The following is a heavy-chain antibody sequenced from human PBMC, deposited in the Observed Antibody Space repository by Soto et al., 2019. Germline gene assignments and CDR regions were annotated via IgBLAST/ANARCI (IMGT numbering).Heavy chain of an antibody. Sequence: DSVKVYCKTSGYTFTTYGISWVRQAPGQGLEWMGWISAYNGNTNYAQNLQGRVTMTTDTSTSTAYMELRSLRSDDTAVYYCARFYASGSYPYDYWGQGTLVTVSS. V-gene: IGHV1-18*01. J-gene: IGHJ4*02. CDR1: GYTFTTYG. CDR3: ARFYASGSYPYDY. D-gene: IGHD3-10*01. CDR2: ISAYNGNT.